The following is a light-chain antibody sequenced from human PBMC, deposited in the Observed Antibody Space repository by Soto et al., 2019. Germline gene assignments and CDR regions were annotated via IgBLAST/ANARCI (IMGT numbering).Light chain of an antibody. J-gene: IGKJ3*01. V-gene: IGKV3-15*01. CDR2: GAS. CDR3: HQYNNWPA. Sequence: IVMTQSPATLSVSPGERATLCCRASQSVSNNLAWYQQKSGQAPRLLIYGASTRATGLPARFSGSGSGTEFTLTISSLQSEDFAVYYCHQYNNWPAFGPGTKVDIK. CDR1: QSVSNN.